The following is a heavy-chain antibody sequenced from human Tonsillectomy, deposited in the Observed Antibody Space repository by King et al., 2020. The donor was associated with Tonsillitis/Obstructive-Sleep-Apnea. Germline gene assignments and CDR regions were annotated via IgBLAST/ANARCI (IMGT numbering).Heavy chain of an antibody. D-gene: IGHD3-10*01. V-gene: IGHV3-7*02. CDR1: GFTFSRYW. Sequence: VQLVESGGGLVQPGGSLRLSCAASGFTFSRYWLSWVRQAPGTGLEWVATIQPDGSDKYYVDSVKGRFTISRDNAKNSLHLQMNSLRAEDTAVYCCASPSGGFWGQGTLVTVSS. CDR3: ASPSGGF. CDR2: IQPDGSDK. J-gene: IGHJ4*02.